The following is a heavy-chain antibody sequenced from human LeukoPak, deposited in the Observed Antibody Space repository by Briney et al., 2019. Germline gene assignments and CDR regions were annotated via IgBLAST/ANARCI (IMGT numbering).Heavy chain of an antibody. Sequence: SETLSLTCTVSGGSISSYYWSWIRQPPGKGLEWIGYIYYSGSTNYNPSLKSRVTISVDTSKNQFSLKLISVTAADTAVYYCARAYYDFWSGYYSPLFFDYWGQGTLVTVSS. V-gene: IGHV4-59*01. CDR2: IYYSGST. J-gene: IGHJ4*02. D-gene: IGHD3-3*01. CDR1: GGSISSYY. CDR3: ARAYYDFWSGYYSPLFFDY.